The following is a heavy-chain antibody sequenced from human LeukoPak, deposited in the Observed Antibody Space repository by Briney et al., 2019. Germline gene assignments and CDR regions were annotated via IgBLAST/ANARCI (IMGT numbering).Heavy chain of an antibody. Sequence: PSETLSLTCAVYGGSFSGYYWSWIHQPPGKGLEWIGEINHSGSTNYNPSLKSRVTISVDTSKNQFSLKLSSVTAADTAVYYCARRCKTYYYDGKNAFDIWGQGTMVTVSS. CDR1: GGSFSGYY. CDR2: INHSGST. CDR3: ARRCKTYYYDGKNAFDI. D-gene: IGHD3-22*01. V-gene: IGHV4-34*01. J-gene: IGHJ3*02.